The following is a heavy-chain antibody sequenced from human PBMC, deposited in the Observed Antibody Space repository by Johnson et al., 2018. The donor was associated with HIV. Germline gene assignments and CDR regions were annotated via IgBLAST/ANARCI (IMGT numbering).Heavy chain of an antibody. CDR2: ISYDGSNT. Sequence: VQLVESGGGLVQPGGSLRLSCAASGFTFSSYAMSWVRQAPGKGLEWVAVISYDGSNTYYATSVKGRFTISRDNSKNALYLQMKSLKDEDTAVYYCARVRWRILAAFDIWGQGTMVTVSS. D-gene: IGHD4-23*01. CDR1: GFTFSSYA. J-gene: IGHJ3*02. V-gene: IGHV3-30-3*01. CDR3: ARVRWRILAAFDI.